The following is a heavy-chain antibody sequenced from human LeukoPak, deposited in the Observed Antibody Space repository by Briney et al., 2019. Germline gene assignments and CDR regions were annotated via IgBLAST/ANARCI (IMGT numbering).Heavy chain of an antibody. CDR1: GGTFSSYA. CDR3: ARGDAEMATTSGFDY. D-gene: IGHD5-24*01. CDR2: IIPIFGTA. V-gene: IGHV1-69*05. J-gene: IGHJ4*02. Sequence: ASVKVSCKASGGTFSSYAISWVRQAPGQGLEWMGGIIPIFGTANYAQKFQGSVTITTDESTSTAYMELSSLRSEDTAVYYCARGDAEMATTSGFDYWGQGTLVTVSS.